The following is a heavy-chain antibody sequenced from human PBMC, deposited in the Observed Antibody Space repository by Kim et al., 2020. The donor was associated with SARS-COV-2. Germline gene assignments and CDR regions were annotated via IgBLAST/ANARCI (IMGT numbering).Heavy chain of an antibody. J-gene: IGHJ6*02. CDR1: GFTFSSYA. CDR3: AKDNAVAGNYYYGMDV. Sequence: GGSLRLSCAASGFTFSSYAMSWVRQAPGKGLEWVSAISGSGGSTYYADSVKGRFTISRDNSKNTLYLQMNSLRAEDTAVYYCAKDNAVAGNYYYGMDVCGQGTTVTVSS. V-gene: IGHV3-23*01. D-gene: IGHD6-19*01. CDR2: ISGSGGST.